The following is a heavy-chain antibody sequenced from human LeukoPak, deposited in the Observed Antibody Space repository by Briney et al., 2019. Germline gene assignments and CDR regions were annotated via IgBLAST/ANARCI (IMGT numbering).Heavy chain of an antibody. V-gene: IGHV4-30-4*08. J-gene: IGHJ4*02. D-gene: IGHD4-11*01. CDR3: ARADDYSNIHY. CDR1: GGSISSGDYY. Sequence: SETLSLTCTVSGGSISSGDYYWSWIRQPPGKGLEWIGYIYYSGSTYYNPSLKSRVTISVDTSKNQFSLKLSSVTAADTAVYYCARADDYSNIHYWGQGTLVTVSS. CDR2: IYYSGST.